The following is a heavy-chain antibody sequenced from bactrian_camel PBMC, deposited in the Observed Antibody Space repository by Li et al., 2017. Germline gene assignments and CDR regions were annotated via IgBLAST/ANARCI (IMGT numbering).Heavy chain of an antibody. V-gene: IGHV3-2*01. Sequence: HVQLVESGGGSVQAGGPLRLSCAASGFTFSSYYIYWVRQAPGKGLEWVSSIYTDGSTTIYSDSVVGRFTISRDNAMNTVYLQMNSLKPEDSAMYYCAASDGYTTDCKGTYNYWGQGTQVTVS. CDR2: IYTDGSTT. CDR1: GFTFSSYY. J-gene: IGHJ4*01. CDR3: AASDGYTTDCKGTYNY.